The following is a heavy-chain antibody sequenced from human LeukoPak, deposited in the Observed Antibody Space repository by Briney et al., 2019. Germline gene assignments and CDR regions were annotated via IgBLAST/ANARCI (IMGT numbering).Heavy chain of an antibody. Sequence: GGSLRLSCAASGFTVSSNYMSWVRQAPGKGLEWVSVIYSGGSTYYADSVKGRFTISRDNSKNTLYLQMNSLRAEDTAVYYCARDHLDYYDSSGPPPYDYWGQGTLVTVSS. CDR3: ARDHLDYYDSSGPPPYDY. CDR2: IYSGGST. D-gene: IGHD3-22*01. V-gene: IGHV3-66*01. J-gene: IGHJ4*02. CDR1: GFTVSSNY.